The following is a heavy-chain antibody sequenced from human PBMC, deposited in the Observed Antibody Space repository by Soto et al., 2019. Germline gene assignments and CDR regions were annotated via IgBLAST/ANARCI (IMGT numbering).Heavy chain of an antibody. V-gene: IGHV4-30-2*01. CDR3: ARALGIAAAGTFWYFDL. J-gene: IGHJ2*01. CDR2: IYHSGST. Sequence: QLQLQESGSGLVKPSQTLSLTCAVSGGSISSGGYSWSWIRQPPGKGLEWIGYIYHSGSTYYNPPLKSRVTISVDRSKNQFSLKLSSVTAADTAVYYCARALGIAAAGTFWYFDLWGRGTLVTVSS. D-gene: IGHD6-13*01. CDR1: GGSISSGGYS.